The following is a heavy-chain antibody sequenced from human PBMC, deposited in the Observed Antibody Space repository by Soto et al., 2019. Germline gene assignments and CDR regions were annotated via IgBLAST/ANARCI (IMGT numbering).Heavy chain of an antibody. V-gene: IGHV3-11*01. Sequence: SLRLSCAASVFTCSDYYMSWIRQAPGKGLEWVSYISSSGSTIYYADSVKGRFTISRDNAKNSLYLQMNSLRAEDTAVYYCAGSDDYGDYVALTSGVGALGWGQGTLVTVSS. D-gene: IGHD4-17*01. J-gene: IGHJ4*02. CDR2: ISSSGSTI. CDR3: AGSDDYGDYVALTSGVGALG. CDR1: VFTCSDYY.